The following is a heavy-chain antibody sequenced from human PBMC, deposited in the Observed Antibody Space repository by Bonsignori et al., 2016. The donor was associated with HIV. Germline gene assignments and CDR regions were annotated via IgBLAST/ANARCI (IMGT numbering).Heavy chain of an antibody. V-gene: IGHV1-2*02. J-gene: IGHJ3*02. Sequence: WVRQAPGQGLEWMGWINPNSGGTNYAQKFQGRVTMTRDTSISTAYMELSRLRSDDTAVYYCASDWVYAFDIWGQGTMVTVSS. CDR3: ASDWVYAFDI. CDR2: INPNSGGT. D-gene: IGHD7-27*01.